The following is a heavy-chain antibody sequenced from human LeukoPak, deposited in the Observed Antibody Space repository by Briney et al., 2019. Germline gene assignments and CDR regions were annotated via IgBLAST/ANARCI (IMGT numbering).Heavy chain of an antibody. CDR3: ARVRYRLAETYIDY. CDR2: INPNSGDT. J-gene: IGHJ4*02. V-gene: IGHV1-2*02. CDR1: GYIFTGYY. D-gene: IGHD3-16*01. Sequence: GASVKVPCKASGYIFTGYYMHWVRQAPGQGLEWMGWINPNSGDTNYAQKFQGRVTMTRDTSISTAYMELSRLRSDDTAVYYCARVRYRLAETYIDYWGQGTLVTVSS.